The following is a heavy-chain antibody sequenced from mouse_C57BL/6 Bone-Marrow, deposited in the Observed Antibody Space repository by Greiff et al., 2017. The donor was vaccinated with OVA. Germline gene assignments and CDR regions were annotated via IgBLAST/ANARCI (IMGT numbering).Heavy chain of an antibody. V-gene: IGHV1-50*01. CDR3: ATDGYYLYYFDY. CDR1: GYTFTSYW. Sequence: QVQLQQTGAELVKPGASVQLSCKASGYTFTSYWMQWVKQRPGQGLEWIGEIDPSDSYTNYNQKFKGKATLTVDTSSSTAYMQLSSLTAEDSAVYYCATDGYYLYYFDYWGQGTTLTVSS. CDR2: IDPSDSYT. J-gene: IGHJ2*01. D-gene: IGHD2-3*01.